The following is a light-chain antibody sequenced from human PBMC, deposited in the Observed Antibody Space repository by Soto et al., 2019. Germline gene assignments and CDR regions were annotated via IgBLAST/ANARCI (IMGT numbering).Light chain of an antibody. CDR1: QSISSW. J-gene: IGKJ1*01. V-gene: IGKV1-5*01. CDR3: QQYNSYSPT. Sequence: DIQMTQSPSTLSASVGDRLTTTCRASQSISSWLAWYQQKPGKAPKLLIYDASSLESGVPSRFSSSGSGTEFTLTISSLQPDDFATYYCQQYNSYSPTFGQGTKVDI. CDR2: DAS.